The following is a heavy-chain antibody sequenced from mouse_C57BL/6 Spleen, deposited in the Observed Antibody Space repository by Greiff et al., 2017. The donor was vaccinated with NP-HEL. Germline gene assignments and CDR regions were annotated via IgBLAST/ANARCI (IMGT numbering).Heavy chain of an antibody. Sequence: EVKLMESGGGLVKPGGSLKLSCAASGFTFSSYTMSWVRQTPEKRLEWVATISGGGGNTYYLDSVKGRFTISRDNAKNTLYLQMSSLRSEDTALYYCAGHDGSSYSYFDYWGQGTTLTVSS. CDR1: GFTFSSYT. V-gene: IGHV5-9*01. J-gene: IGHJ2*01. CDR3: AGHDGSSYSYFDY. D-gene: IGHD1-1*01. CDR2: ISGGGGNT.